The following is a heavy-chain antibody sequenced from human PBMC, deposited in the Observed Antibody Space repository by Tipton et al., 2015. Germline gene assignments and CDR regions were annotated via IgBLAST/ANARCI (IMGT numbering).Heavy chain of an antibody. CDR1: GGTFSSYA. J-gene: IGHJ6*02. D-gene: IGHD4-11*01. CDR2: IIPLFGTP. V-gene: IGHV1-69*15. CDR3: AGADSNNFYYGMDV. Sequence: QSGPEVKKPGSSVKVFCKASGGTFSSYAVSWVRQAPGQGLEWMGMIIPLFGTPNYAQNFQGRVTITADESRSTAYMELSSLRSDDTAVYYCAGADSNNFYYGMDVWGQGTTVTVSS.